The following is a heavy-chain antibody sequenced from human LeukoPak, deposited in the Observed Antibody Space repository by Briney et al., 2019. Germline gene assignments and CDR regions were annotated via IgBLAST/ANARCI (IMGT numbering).Heavy chain of an antibody. Sequence: GGSLRLSCAASGFTFDDCAMHWVRQAPGKGLEWVSGISWNSGSIGYADSVKGRFTISRDNAKNSLYLQMNSLRAEDTALYYCAKDRSSSWYSASDYWGQGTLVTVSS. V-gene: IGHV3-9*01. J-gene: IGHJ4*02. CDR3: AKDRSSSWYSASDY. CDR1: GFTFDDCA. CDR2: ISWNSGSI. D-gene: IGHD6-13*01.